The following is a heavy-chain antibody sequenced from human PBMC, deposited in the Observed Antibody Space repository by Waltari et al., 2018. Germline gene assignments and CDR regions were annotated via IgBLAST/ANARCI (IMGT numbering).Heavy chain of an antibody. CDR3: ATDGVEKPFDP. V-gene: IGHV1-69-2*01. D-gene: IGHD1-1*01. J-gene: IGHJ5*02. Sequence: EVQLVQSGAEVKKPGATVKISCKASGYTFTDYYMPWVQQAPGKGLEWLGRVDPEDGETIYAGKFQGRVTITADTSTDTAYMELSSLRSEDTAVYYCATDGVEKPFDPWGQGTLVTVSS. CDR2: VDPEDGET. CDR1: GYTFTDYY.